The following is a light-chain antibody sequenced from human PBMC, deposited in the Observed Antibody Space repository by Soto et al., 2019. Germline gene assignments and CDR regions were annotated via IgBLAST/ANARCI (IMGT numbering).Light chain of an antibody. Sequence: EIVLTQSPGTLSLSPGERATLSCRASQSVSSSYLAWYQQKPGQAPRLLIYGASSRTTGIPDRFSGSGSGTDFTLTISRLEPEDFAVYFCQQYGNSPPTTFGQGTKLDIK. CDR3: QQYGNSPPTT. J-gene: IGKJ2*01. CDR1: QSVSSSY. CDR2: GAS. V-gene: IGKV3-20*01.